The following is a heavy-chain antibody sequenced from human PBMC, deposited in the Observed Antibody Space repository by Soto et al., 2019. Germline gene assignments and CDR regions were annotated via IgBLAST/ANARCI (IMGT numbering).Heavy chain of an antibody. Sequence: SETLSLTCAVYGVTFSGYYWILLSTPPGKGLEWIGEINHSGSTNYNPSLKSRVTISVDTSKNQFSLKLSPVTAADTAVYYCARTGSNYGPYYYGMDVWGQGTTVTVSS. D-gene: IGHD4-4*01. CDR3: ARTGSNYGPYYYGMDV. J-gene: IGHJ6*02. CDR2: INHSGST. V-gene: IGHV4-34*01. CDR1: GVTFSGYY.